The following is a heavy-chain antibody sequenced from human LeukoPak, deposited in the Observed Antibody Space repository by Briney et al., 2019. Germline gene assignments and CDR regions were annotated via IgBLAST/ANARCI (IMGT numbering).Heavy chain of an antibody. Sequence: ASVKASCKASEYTFTSYHMHLVRQAPGQGLEWIGIINPSGGSTKYAQKFKGRVTVSGDMSTSTVYMELSGLTSEDTAVYYCARGHGIAAASTVGACDYWGQGTLVSVSS. J-gene: IGHJ4*02. CDR3: ARGHGIAAASTVGACDY. V-gene: IGHV1-46*01. CDR2: INPSGGST. D-gene: IGHD6-13*01. CDR1: EYTFTSYH.